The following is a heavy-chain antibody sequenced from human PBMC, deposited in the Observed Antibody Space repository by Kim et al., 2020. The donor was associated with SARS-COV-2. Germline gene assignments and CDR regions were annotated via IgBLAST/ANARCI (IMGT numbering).Heavy chain of an antibody. Sequence: GGSLRLSCAASGFTFSSYGMHWVRQAPGKGLEWVAVIWYDGSNKYYADSVKGRFTISRDNSKNTLYLQMNSLRAEDTAVYYCAREDYSNYYFDYWGQGTLVTVSS. J-gene: IGHJ4*02. CDR1: GFTFSSYG. D-gene: IGHD4-4*01. CDR2: IWYDGSNK. CDR3: AREDYSNYYFDY. V-gene: IGHV3-33*01.